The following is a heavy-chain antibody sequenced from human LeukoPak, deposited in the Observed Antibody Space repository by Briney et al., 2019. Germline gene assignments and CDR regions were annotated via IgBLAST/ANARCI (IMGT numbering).Heavy chain of an antibody. D-gene: IGHD3-22*01. CDR2: FSYDGSTK. V-gene: IGHV3-30*18. J-gene: IGHJ4*02. Sequence: GRSLRLSCAASGFTLSSYAMHWVRQATGKGLEWVAVFSYDGSTKYYADSVKGGFTISRDNSKNTLYLQMNSLRPEDTAVYYCAKGGETYYFDSTGYFDYWGQGALVTVSS. CDR1: GFTLSSYA. CDR3: AKGGETYYFDSTGYFDY.